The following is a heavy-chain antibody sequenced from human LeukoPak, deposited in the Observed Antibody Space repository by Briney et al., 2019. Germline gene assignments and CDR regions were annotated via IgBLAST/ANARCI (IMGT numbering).Heavy chain of an antibody. J-gene: IGHJ4*02. V-gene: IGHV1-2*02. CDR2: IYPNSGGT. CDR1: GYTFTSYG. CDR3: ARVVGFGGYPFDY. Sequence: ASVKVSCKASGYTFTSYGISWVRQAPGQGLEWMGWIYPNSGGTNYAQKFQGRVTMTRDTSISTAYMELRRLKSDDTAIYYCARVVGFGGYPFDYWGQGTLVTASS. D-gene: IGHD2-15*01.